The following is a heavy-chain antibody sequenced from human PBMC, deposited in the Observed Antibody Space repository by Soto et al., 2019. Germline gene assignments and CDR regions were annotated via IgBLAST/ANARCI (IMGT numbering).Heavy chain of an antibody. CDR3: ARLTHSSSWFFDY. CDR1: GYTFTSYW. V-gene: IGHV5-51*01. D-gene: IGHD6-13*01. CDR2: IYPGDSET. J-gene: IGHJ4*02. Sequence: GESLKISCKGSGYTFTSYWIGWVRQMPGKGLEWMGIIYPGDSETRYSPSFQGQVTISADRSITTAYLQWSSLKASDTAMYYCARLTHSSSWFFDYWGQGTLVTVSS.